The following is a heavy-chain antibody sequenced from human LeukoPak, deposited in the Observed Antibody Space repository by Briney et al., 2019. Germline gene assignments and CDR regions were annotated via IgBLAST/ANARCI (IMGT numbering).Heavy chain of an antibody. J-gene: IGHJ6*02. D-gene: IGHD4-17*01. CDR2: INHSGST. V-gene: IGHV4-34*01. CDR3: ARHSPVRYYYGMDA. Sequence: SETLSLTCAVYGGSFSGYYWSWIRQPPGKGLEWIGEINHSGSTNYNPSLKSRVTISVDTSKNQFSLKLSSVTAADTAVYYCARHSPVRYYYGMDAWGQGTTVTVSS. CDR1: GGSFSGYY.